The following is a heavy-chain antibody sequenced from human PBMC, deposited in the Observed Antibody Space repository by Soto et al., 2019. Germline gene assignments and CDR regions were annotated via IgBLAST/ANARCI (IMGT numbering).Heavy chain of an antibody. CDR2: ISYDGSNK. D-gene: IGHD6-13*01. CDR1: GFTFSSYA. V-gene: IGHV3-30-3*01. Sequence: GGSLRLSCAASGFTFSSYAMHWVRQAPGKGLEWVAVISYDGSNKYYADSVKGRFTISRDNSKNTLYLQMNSLRAEDTAVYYCARDVGGSSWYEIYYYGMDVWGQGTTVTVSS. J-gene: IGHJ6*02. CDR3: ARDVGGSSWYEIYYYGMDV.